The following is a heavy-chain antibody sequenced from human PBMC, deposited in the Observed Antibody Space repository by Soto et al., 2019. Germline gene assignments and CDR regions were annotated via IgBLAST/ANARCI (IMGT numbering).Heavy chain of an antibody. CDR3: ARGLSVTVTTPSYYFDY. Sequence: SETLSLTCAVYGGSFSGYYWTWIRQPPGKGLEWIGEINHSGGTNYNPSLKSRVSISVDTSKNQFSLKLSSVTAADTAVYYCARGLSVTVTTPSYYFDYWGQGTLVTVSS. CDR2: INHSGGT. J-gene: IGHJ4*02. CDR1: GGSFSGYY. D-gene: IGHD4-17*01. V-gene: IGHV4-34*01.